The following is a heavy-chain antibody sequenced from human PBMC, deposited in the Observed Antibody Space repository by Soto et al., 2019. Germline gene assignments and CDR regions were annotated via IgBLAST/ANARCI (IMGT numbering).Heavy chain of an antibody. CDR3: ARTYYNSTTYYQQFDY. CDR2: MNPNSGNT. CDR1: GYTFTSYD. J-gene: IGHJ4*02. Sequence: GASVKVSCKASGYTFTSYDINWVRQATGQGLEWMGWMNPNSGNTGYAQKFQGRVTMTRNTSISTAYMELSSLRSEDTAVYYCARTYYNSTTYYQQFDYWGQGTLVTVSS. V-gene: IGHV1-8*01. D-gene: IGHD3-22*01.